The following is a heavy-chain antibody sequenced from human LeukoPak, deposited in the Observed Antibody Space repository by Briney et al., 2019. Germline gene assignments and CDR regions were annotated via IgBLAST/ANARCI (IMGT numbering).Heavy chain of an antibody. CDR3: ARGYGIPRAFNCDL. D-gene: IGHD3-9*01. CDR2: INSDGSST. CDR1: GFTFSSYW. J-gene: IGHJ2*01. Sequence: GGSLRLSCAASGFTFSSYWMHWVRQAPGKGLVWVSRINSDGSSTSYADSVKGRFTSSRDNAKNTLYLQMNSLRAEDTAVYYCARGYGIPRAFNCDLWGRGTRVTVSS. V-gene: IGHV3-74*01.